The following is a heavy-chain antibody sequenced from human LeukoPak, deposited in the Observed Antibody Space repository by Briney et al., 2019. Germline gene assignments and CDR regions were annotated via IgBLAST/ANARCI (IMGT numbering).Heavy chain of an antibody. CDR2: ISGSGGST. D-gene: IGHD3-22*01. V-gene: IGHV3-23*01. J-gene: IGHJ4*02. Sequence: PGGSLRLSCAASGFTFSSYAMSWVRQAPGKGLEWVSAISGSGGSTYYADSVKGRFTISRDNSKNTLYLQMNSLRAEDTAVYYCAKDHDYYYDSSGYPDYWGQGTLVTVSS. CDR3: AKDHDYYYDSSGYPDY. CDR1: GFTFSSYA.